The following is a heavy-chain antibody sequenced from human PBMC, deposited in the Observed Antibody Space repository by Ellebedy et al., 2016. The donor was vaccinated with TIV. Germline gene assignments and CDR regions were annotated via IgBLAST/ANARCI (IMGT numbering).Heavy chain of an antibody. V-gene: IGHV1-46*01. Sequence: ASVKVSCXASGYTFTSYYMHWVRQAPGQGLEWMGIINPSGGSTSYAQKFQGRVTMTRDTSTSTVYMELRSLRSDDTAVYYCARDRYSSGWPGTVWGQGTLVTVSS. CDR3: ARDRYSSGWPGTV. J-gene: IGHJ4*02. D-gene: IGHD6-19*01. CDR2: INPSGGST. CDR1: GYTFTSYY.